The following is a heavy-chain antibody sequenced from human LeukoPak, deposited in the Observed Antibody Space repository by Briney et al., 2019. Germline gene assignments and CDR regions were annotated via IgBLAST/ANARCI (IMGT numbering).Heavy chain of an antibody. D-gene: IGHD3-3*01. V-gene: IGHV3-23*01. CDR1: GFTFSSYA. Sequence: HAGGSLRLSCAASGFTFSSYAMSWVRQAPGKGREWVSAISGSGGSTYSADSVKGRFTISRDNSKNPLYLQMNSLRAEDTAVYYCAKEAARAWDYDFWSGYYTGFDYWGQGTLVTVSS. J-gene: IGHJ4*02. CDR2: ISGSGGST. CDR3: AKEAARAWDYDFWSGYYTGFDY.